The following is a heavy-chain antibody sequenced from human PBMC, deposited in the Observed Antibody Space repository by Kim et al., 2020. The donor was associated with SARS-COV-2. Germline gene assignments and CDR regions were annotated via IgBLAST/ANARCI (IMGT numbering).Heavy chain of an antibody. J-gene: IGHJ4*02. Sequence: YNADTVQGRFTISRDNSKNTLYLQMNSLRAEDTAVYYCASITMVRGPFDYWGQGTLVTVSS. CDR3: ASITMVRGPFDY. D-gene: IGHD3-10*01. V-gene: IGHV3-30*01.